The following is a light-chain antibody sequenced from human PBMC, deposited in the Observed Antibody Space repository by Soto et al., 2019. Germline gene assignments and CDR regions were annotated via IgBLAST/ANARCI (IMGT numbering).Light chain of an antibody. CDR3: QQYYSTPRT. J-gene: IGKJ1*01. V-gene: IGKV4-1*01. CDR2: WAS. Sequence: DIVMTQSPDSLAVSLGERATINCKSSQSVLYSSNNKNYLAWYQQKPGQPPKLLIYWASTRESGVPDRFSGSGSGTDFTLTISSLQAEDVAVYSCQQYYSTPRTVGQGTKV. CDR1: QSVLYSSNNKNY.